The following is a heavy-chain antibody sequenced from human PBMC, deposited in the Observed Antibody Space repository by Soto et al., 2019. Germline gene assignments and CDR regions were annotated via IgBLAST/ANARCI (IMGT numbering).Heavy chain of an antibody. CDR2: TRNKANNYAT. V-gene: IGHV3-72*01. CDR3: ARLFGSGSYYLFDY. CDR1: GFTFSDHY. D-gene: IGHD3-10*01. J-gene: IGHJ4*02. Sequence: HPGGSLRLSCAASGFTFSDHYMDWVRQAPGKGLEWVGRTRNKANNYATEYAASVKGRFTISRDDSKNSLYLQMNSLKTEDTAVYYCARLFGSGSYYLFDYWGQGTLVTVSS.